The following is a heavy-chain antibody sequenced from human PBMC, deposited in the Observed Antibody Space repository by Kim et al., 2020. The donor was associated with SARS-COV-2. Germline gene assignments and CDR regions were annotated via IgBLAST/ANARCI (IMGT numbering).Heavy chain of an antibody. Sequence: GGSLRLSCAASGFTFSSYSMNWVRQAPGKGLEWVSYISSSSTIYYADSVKGRFTISRDNAKNSLYLQMNSLRDEDTAVYYCARGRPYYYDSSGAFDIWGQGTMVTVSS. D-gene: IGHD3-22*01. V-gene: IGHV3-48*02. CDR3: ARGRPYYYDSSGAFDI. CDR1: GFTFSSYS. J-gene: IGHJ3*02. CDR2: ISSSSTI.